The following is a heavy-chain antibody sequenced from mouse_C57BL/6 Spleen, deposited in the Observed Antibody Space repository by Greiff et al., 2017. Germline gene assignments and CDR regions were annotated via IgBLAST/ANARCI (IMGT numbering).Heavy chain of an antibody. V-gene: IGHV5-9-1*02. D-gene: IGHD2-4*01. CDR3: TRGGLRKLYCDY. CDR1: GFTFSSYA. Sequence: EVMLVESGEGLVKPGGSLKLSCAASGFTFSSYAMSWVRQTPEKRLEWVAYISSGGDYIYYADTVKGRFPISRDNARNTLYLQMSSLKSEDTAMYYCTRGGLRKLYCDYWGQGTTLTVSS. CDR2: ISSGGDYI. J-gene: IGHJ2*01.